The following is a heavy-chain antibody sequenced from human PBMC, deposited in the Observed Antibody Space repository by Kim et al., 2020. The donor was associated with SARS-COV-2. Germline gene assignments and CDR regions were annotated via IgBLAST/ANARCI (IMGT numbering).Heavy chain of an antibody. D-gene: IGHD2-2*01. Sequence: SETLSLTCAVYGGSLSGYYWSWIRQPPGKGLEWIGEINHSGSTNYNPSLKSRVTISVDTSKNQLSLELSSVTAADTAVYYCARFRLGYCSSTSCSPRMYSFDYWGQETLVTVSS. V-gene: IGHV4-34*01. CDR1: GGSLSGYY. J-gene: IGHJ4*02. CDR2: INHSGST. CDR3: ARFRLGYCSSTSCSPRMYSFDY.